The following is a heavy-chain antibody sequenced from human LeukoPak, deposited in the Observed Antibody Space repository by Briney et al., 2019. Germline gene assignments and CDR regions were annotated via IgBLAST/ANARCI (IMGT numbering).Heavy chain of an antibody. V-gene: IGHV3-21*01. Sequence: PGGSLRLSCVASGFTFDDYSLNRVRQAPGKGLEWVAAISSSSDYIYYADSMRGRFTISRDNAKNSLYLQMHSLRVEDTALYYCARDRVPRATRGTFDYWGQGTPVIVSS. J-gene: IGHJ4*02. CDR1: GFTFDDYS. CDR2: ISSSSDYI. CDR3: ARDRVPRATRGTFDY. D-gene: IGHD1-26*01.